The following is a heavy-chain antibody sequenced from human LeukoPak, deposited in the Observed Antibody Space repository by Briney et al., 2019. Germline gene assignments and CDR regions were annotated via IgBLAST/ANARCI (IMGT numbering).Heavy chain of an antibody. Sequence: SETLSLTCTVSGGSISSSSYYWRWIRQPPGKGLEWIGSIYYSGSTYYNPALKSRVTISVDTSKNQFSLKLSSVTAADTAVYYCASLVAGFDAFDIWGQGTMVTVS. CDR2: IYYSGST. CDR3: ASLVAGFDAFDI. V-gene: IGHV4-39*01. CDR1: GGSISSSSYY. J-gene: IGHJ3*02. D-gene: IGHD6-19*01.